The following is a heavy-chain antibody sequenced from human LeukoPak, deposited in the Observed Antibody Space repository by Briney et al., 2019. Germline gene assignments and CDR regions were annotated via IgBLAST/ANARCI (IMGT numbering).Heavy chain of an antibody. J-gene: IGHJ4*02. D-gene: IGHD1-26*01. V-gene: IGHV3-30*07. CDR1: GFTFNIYA. Sequence: GGSLRLSCAASGFTFNIYAMHWVRQAPGKGLEWVAVTSYDGGIKYYADSVKGRFTISRDNSKNTLYLQMNSLRAEDTAVYYCAKAQRGSYTGNYFDYWGQGTQVTVSS. CDR2: TSYDGGIK. CDR3: AKAQRGSYTGNYFDY.